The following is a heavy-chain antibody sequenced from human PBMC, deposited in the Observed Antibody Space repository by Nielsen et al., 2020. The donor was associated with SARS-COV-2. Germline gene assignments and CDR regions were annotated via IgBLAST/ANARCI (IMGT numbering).Heavy chain of an antibody. J-gene: IGHJ4*02. Sequence: GESLKISCAASGFSFNDYGMHWVRQAPGKGLEWVAVIWHDGSKRNYASSVEGRFTISRDNSKNTLALQLDSLRAEDTAVYYCAKEGDTYGVRNFDYWGQGIMVTVSS. CDR2: IWHDGSKR. D-gene: IGHD5-18*01. CDR3: AKEGDTYGVRNFDY. CDR1: GFSFNDYG. V-gene: IGHV3-33*06.